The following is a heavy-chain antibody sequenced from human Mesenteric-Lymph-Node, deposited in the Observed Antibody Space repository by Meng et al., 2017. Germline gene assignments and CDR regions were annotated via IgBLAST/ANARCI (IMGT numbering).Heavy chain of an antibody. V-gene: IGHV3-NL1*01. J-gene: IGHJ5*02. D-gene: IGHD6-13*01. Sequence: GESLKISCAASGFSFRHYGMQWVRQAPGKGLEWVSVIYSGGSTYYADSVKGRFTISRDNSKNTLYLQMNSLRAEDTAVYYCARDGAAAGTTWGQGTLVTVSS. CDR3: ARDGAAAGTT. CDR1: GFSFRHYG. CDR2: IYSGGST.